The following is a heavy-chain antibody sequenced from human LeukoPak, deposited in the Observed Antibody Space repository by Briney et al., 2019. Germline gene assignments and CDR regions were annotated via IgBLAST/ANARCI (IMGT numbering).Heavy chain of an antibody. Sequence: LSQTLPLTCTVSGGSISSYSWSWIRQPPGKGLEWIGCRYVGGRDLYNPSLRGRVTISVDTSKNQFSLKLSSVTAADTAVYYCARLDTAMVFFDYWGQGTLVTVSS. CDR3: ARLDTAMVFFDY. D-gene: IGHD5-18*01. CDR2: RYVGGRD. J-gene: IGHJ4*02. CDR1: GGSISSYS. V-gene: IGHV4-59*01.